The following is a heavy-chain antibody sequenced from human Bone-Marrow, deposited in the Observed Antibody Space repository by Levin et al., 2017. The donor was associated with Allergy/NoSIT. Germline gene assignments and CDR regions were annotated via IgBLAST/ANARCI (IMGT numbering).Heavy chain of an antibody. CDR2: INPNSGGT. Sequence: ASVKVSCKASGYTFTGYYMHWVRQAPGQGLEWMGRINPNSGGTNYAQKFQGRVTMTRDTSISTAYMELSRLRSDDTAVYYCASYVATIAYGPLYYFDYWGQGTLVTVSS. CDR3: ASYVATIAYGPLYYFDY. D-gene: IGHD5-12*01. CDR1: GYTFTGYY. V-gene: IGHV1-2*06. J-gene: IGHJ4*02.